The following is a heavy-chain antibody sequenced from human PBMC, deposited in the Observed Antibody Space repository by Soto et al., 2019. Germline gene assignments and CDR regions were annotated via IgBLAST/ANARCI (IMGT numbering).Heavy chain of an antibody. J-gene: IGHJ4*02. V-gene: IGHV1-46*01. CDR1: GYTFTHYY. D-gene: IGHD6-13*01. Sequence: QVQLVQSGAEVKKPGASVKVSCRTSGYTFTHYYIHWVRQAPGQGIEWLGIINPASGSTNYAQDFQGRVTLIMGTSTTTVYMELSGLRAEDTAIFYCARVLAAGDHWGQGTLVTVSS. CDR3: ARVLAAGDH. CDR2: INPASGST.